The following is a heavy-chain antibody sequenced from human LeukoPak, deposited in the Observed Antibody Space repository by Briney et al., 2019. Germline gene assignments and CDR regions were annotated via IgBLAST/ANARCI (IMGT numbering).Heavy chain of an antibody. V-gene: IGHV4-34*01. CDR3: ARVERVAAIDY. CDR1: GGSFSGYY. Sequence: ETLSLTCAVYGGSFSGYYWSWIRQPPGKGLEWIGSIYYSGSTYYNPSLKSRVTISVDTSKNQFSLKLSSVTAADTAVYYCARVERVAAIDYWGQGTLVTVSS. CDR2: IYYSGST. J-gene: IGHJ4*02. D-gene: IGHD3-3*01.